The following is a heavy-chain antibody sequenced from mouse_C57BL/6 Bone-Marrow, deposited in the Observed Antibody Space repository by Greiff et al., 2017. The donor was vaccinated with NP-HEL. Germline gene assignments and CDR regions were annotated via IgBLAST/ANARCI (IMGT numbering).Heavy chain of an antibody. V-gene: IGHV1-64*01. J-gene: IGHJ4*01. Sequence: QVQLQQPGAELVKPGASVKLSCKASGYTFTSYWMHWVKQRPGQGLEWIGMIHPNSGSTNYNEKFKSKATLTVDKSSSTAYMQLSSLTSEDSAVYYCASYDGYPYYYAMDYWGQGTSVTVSS. CDR1: GYTFTSYW. D-gene: IGHD2-3*01. CDR3: ASYDGYPYYYAMDY. CDR2: IHPNSGST.